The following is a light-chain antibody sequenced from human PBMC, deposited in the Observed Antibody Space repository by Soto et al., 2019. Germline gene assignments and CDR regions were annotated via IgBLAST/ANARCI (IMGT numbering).Light chain of an antibody. V-gene: IGLV2-8*01. CDR3: SSYAGSKMG. CDR1: SSDVGGYNS. Sequence: QSVLTQPPSASGSPGQSVTISCTGTSSDVGGYNSVSWYQQHPGKAPKLMIVEVSERPSGVPDRFSGSKSGNTASLTVSGLQGEDEADYYCSSYAGSKMGFGGGTKLTVL. CDR2: EVS. J-gene: IGLJ2*01.